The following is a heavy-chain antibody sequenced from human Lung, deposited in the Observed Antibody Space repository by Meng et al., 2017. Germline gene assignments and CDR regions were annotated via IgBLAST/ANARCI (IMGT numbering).Heavy chain of an antibody. Sequence: EVELVECGGGLVPPGGSLRLSCAGSGFTFTDHWMHWVRQGPGKGLVWVSRINRDGTKPTYADSVKGRFTISRDNAKNTLYLQMNNLRAEDTAFYYCTNDRLNHWGQGALVTVSS. CDR2: INRDGTKP. CDR1: GFTFTDHW. J-gene: IGHJ1*01. CDR3: TNDRLNH. D-gene: IGHD1-1*01. V-gene: IGHV3-74*01.